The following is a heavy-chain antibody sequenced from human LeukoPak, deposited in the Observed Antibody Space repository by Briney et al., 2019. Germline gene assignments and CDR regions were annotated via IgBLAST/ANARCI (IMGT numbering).Heavy chain of an antibody. Sequence: GGSLKLSCAAPGVTVRSYEMNWVRQAPGKGQEWVSYISSSGITLSYAAFVRRRFSISRDNAKNSLYLQMNSLRAEDTAVYYCASHTRLAAAGSIYYYYMDVWGKGTTVTVSS. CDR2: ISSSGITL. CDR1: GVTVRSYE. V-gene: IGHV3-48*03. CDR3: ASHTRLAAAGSIYYYYMDV. D-gene: IGHD6-13*01. J-gene: IGHJ6*03.